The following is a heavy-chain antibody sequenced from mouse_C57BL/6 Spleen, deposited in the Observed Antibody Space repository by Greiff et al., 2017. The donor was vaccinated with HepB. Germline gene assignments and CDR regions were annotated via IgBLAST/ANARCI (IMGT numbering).Heavy chain of an antibody. Sequence: EVQVVESGPGLVKPSQSLSLTCSVTGYSITSGYYWNWIRQFPGNKLEWMGYISYDGSNNYNPSLKNRISITRDTSKNQFFLKLNSVTTEDTATYYCARDYYGSSHYAMDYWGQGTSVTVSS. CDR1: GYSITSGYY. D-gene: IGHD1-1*01. CDR2: ISYDGSN. J-gene: IGHJ4*01. V-gene: IGHV3-6*01. CDR3: ARDYYGSSHYAMDY.